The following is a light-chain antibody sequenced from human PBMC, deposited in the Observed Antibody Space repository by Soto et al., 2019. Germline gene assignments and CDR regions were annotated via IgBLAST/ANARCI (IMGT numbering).Light chain of an antibody. Sequence: QSVLTQPASVSGSPGQSFTISCTGTSSDVGHYNYVSWYQQHPGKAPKLMIYDVNNRPSGVSNRFSGSKSGNTASLTISGLKAEDEADYYCSSYASSNTLVFGGGTKLTVL. CDR3: SSYASSNTLV. V-gene: IGLV2-14*01. J-gene: IGLJ2*01. CDR2: DVN. CDR1: SSDVGHYNY.